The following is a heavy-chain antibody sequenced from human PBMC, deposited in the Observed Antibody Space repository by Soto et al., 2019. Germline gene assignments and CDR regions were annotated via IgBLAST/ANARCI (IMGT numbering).Heavy chain of an antibody. CDR2: IYPGDSDT. CDR1: GYSFTSYW. D-gene: IGHD3-3*01. CDR3: ARQTPEKLRFLEWGTHTLLDY. V-gene: IGHV5-51*01. Sequence: GESLKISCKGSGYSFTSYWIGWVRQMPGKGLEWMGIIYPGDSDTRYSPSFQGQVTISADKSISTAYLQWSSLKASDTAMYYCARQTPEKLRFLEWGTHTLLDYWGQGTLVTVSS. J-gene: IGHJ4*02.